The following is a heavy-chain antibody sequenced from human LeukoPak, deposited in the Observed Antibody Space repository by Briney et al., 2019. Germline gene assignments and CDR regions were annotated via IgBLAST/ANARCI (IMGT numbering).Heavy chain of an antibody. CDR1: GISFSTYW. CDR2: IKQDGSEK. CDR3: ARDFGYSRSEGYDY. J-gene: IGHJ4*02. Sequence: GGSLRLSCAASGISFSTYWMSWVRQAPGKGLEWVANIKQDGSEKYYVDSVKGRFTISRDNAKNSMFLQMNSLRAEDAAVYYCARDFGYSRSEGYDYWGQGTLVTVSS. V-gene: IGHV3-7*01. D-gene: IGHD6-13*01.